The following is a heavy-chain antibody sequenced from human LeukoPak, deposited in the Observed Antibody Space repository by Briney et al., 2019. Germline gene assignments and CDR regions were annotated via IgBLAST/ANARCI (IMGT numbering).Heavy chain of an antibody. D-gene: IGHD2-2*01. Sequence: SLRLSCAAXGFTFSNYAMSWVRQAPGKGLEWVSAICASGGTTYYADSVKGRFTISRDSSKKTLYLQMNSLSAEDTAVYYCAKGSCSSTSCYGGYYYYGMDVWGQGTTVTVSS. CDR1: GFTFSNYA. CDR2: ICASGGTT. CDR3: AKGSCSSTSCYGGYYYYGMDV. J-gene: IGHJ6*02. V-gene: IGHV3-23*01.